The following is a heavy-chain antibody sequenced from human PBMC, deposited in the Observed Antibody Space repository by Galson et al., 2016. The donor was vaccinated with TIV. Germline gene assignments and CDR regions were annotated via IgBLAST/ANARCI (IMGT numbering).Heavy chain of an antibody. J-gene: IGHJ6*02. CDR1: GYIFTNYY. Sequence: SVKVSCKASGYIFTNYYIHWVRQAPGQGLEWMGIINPRGGGRAIYAQKFQDRVTMTRDTSTSILYMQLSSLTSEDTAVYYCARDPAEDSESSAKGPYGMDVWGQGTTVIVSS. CDR3: ARDPAEDSESSAKGPYGMDV. CDR2: INPRGGGRA. D-gene: IGHD3-22*01. V-gene: IGHV1-46*01.